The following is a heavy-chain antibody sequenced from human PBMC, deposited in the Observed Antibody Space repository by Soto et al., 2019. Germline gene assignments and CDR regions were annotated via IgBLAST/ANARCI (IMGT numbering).Heavy chain of an antibody. Sequence: GESLKISCAASGLPFSNYAMTWVRQAPGKGLEWVSIITASGYSAYYGGAVKGRFTTSRDNSRSTLYLQMNGLRADDTAVYYCAKGDLLWDPFDLWGQGTLVTVSS. J-gene: IGHJ4*02. CDR3: AKGDLLWDPFDL. V-gene: IGHV3-23*01. D-gene: IGHD3-16*01. CDR1: GLPFSNYA. CDR2: ITASGYSA.